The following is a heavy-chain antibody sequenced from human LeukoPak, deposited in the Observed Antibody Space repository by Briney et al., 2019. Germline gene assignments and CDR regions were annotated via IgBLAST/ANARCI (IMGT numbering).Heavy chain of an antibody. CDR1: GGTFSSYA. Sequence: SVKVSCKASGGTFSSYAISWVRQAPGQGLEWMGGIIPIFGTANYAQKFQGRVTITADKSTSTAYMELSSLRSEDTAVYYCAREGSGWYGRGVDWGQGTLVTVSS. V-gene: IGHV1-69*06. CDR2: IIPIFGTA. CDR3: AREGSGWYGRGVD. D-gene: IGHD6-19*01. J-gene: IGHJ4*02.